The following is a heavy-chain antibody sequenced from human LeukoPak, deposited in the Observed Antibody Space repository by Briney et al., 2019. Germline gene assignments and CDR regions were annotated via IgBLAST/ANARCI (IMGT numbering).Heavy chain of an antibody. V-gene: IGHV3-33*01. CDR2: IWYDGTNK. J-gene: IGHJ6*02. Sequence: GGSLRLSCAASGFSFSSYGMHWVRQAAGEGLEWVAVIWYDGTNKYYADSVKGRFTISRDNSKNTLYLQMNSLRAEDTAVYYCARVYSNSPEYGMDVWGQGTTVTVSS. CDR1: GFSFSSYG. CDR3: ARVYSNSPEYGMDV. D-gene: IGHD2/OR15-2a*01.